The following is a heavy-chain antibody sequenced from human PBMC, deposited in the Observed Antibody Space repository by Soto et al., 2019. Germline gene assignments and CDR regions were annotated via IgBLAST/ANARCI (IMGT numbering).Heavy chain of an antibody. Sequence: PSETLSLTCTVSGGSISSYYWSWIRQPPGKGLEWIGYIYYSGSTNYNPSLKSRVTISVDTSKNQFSLKLSSVTAADTAVYYCARTLYGSGSYVWFDPWGQGTLVTVSS. J-gene: IGHJ5*02. CDR1: GGSISSYY. CDR2: IYYSGST. CDR3: ARTLYGSGSYVWFDP. D-gene: IGHD3-10*01. V-gene: IGHV4-59*01.